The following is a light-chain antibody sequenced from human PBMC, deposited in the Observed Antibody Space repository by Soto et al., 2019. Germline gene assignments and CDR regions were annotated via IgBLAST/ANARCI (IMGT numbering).Light chain of an antibody. CDR1: QSISRW. Sequence: DIQMTQSPPTLSAFVGDRVTITCRAIQSISRWLAWFQQKPGKAPKLXIYQASTLDTGVPSRFSGSGAGTDFTLTISSLQPDDVSTDYCQHYNGFPWTFGQGTQVDIK. CDR3: QHYNGFPWT. CDR2: QAS. J-gene: IGKJ1*01. V-gene: IGKV1-5*03.